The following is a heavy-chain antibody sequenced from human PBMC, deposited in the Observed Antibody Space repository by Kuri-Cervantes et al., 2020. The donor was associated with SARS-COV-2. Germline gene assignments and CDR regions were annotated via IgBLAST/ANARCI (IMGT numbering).Heavy chain of an antibody. D-gene: IGHD2-15*01. Sequence: GESLKISCAASGFTFSRSRMHWVCQAPEKGLEWVADIKCDGSEKYYVDSVKGQLTISRDNAKNSLYLQLNSLRAEDMTVYCCARDGDFWSGYSEGYCSGGSCYPGDWGQGTLVTVSS. CDR2: IKCDGSEK. CDR3: ARDGDFWSGYSEGYCSGGSCYPGD. CDR1: GFTFSRSR. V-gene: IGHV3-52*01. J-gene: IGHJ4*02.